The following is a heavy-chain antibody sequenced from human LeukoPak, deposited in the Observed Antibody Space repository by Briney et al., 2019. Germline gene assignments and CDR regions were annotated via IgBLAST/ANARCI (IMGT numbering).Heavy chain of an antibody. CDR3: ARQSNPDYYYGMDV. Sequence: IIYPGDSDTRYSPSFQGQVTISADKSISTAYLQWSSLKASDTAMYYCARQSNPDYYYGMDVWGQGTTVTVSS. V-gene: IGHV5-51*01. J-gene: IGHJ6*02. CDR2: IYPGDSDT.